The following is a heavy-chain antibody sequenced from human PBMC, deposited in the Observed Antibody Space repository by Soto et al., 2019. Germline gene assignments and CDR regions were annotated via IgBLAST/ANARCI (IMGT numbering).Heavy chain of an antibody. CDR2: IYHSGST. CDR1: GYSISSGYY. D-gene: IGHD2-2*02. J-gene: IGHJ5*02. CDR3: ARQVPAAIRLGWFDP. Sequence: PSETLSLTCAVSGYSISSGYYWGCIRQPPGKGLEWIGSIYHSGSTYYNPSLKSRVTISVDTSKNQFSLKLSSVTAADTAVYYCARQVPAAIRLGWFDPWGQGTLVTVST. V-gene: IGHV4-38-2*01.